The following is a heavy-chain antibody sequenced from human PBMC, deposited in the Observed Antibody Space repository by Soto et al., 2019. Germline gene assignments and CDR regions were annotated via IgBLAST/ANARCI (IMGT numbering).Heavy chain of an antibody. J-gene: IGHJ3*02. CDR2: ISGYNGDT. V-gene: IGHV1-18*01. CDR3: ARVPYSSGWYFALNI. D-gene: IGHD6-19*01. Sequence: ASVKVSCKASGYTFTNFGITWVRQAPGQGLEWMGWISGYNGDTSYAQKFQGRVTMTTDRSTGTAYMELRSLRSDDTAVYYCARVPYSSGWYFALNIWGQGTMVTVSS. CDR1: GYTFTNFG.